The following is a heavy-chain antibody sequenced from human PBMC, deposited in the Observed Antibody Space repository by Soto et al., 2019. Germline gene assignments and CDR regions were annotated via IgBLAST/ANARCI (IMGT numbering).Heavy chain of an antibody. Sequence: ASVKVSCKASGYTFTSYAMHWVRQAPGQRLEWMGWVNAGNGNTKYSQKFQGRVTITRDTSASTAYMELSSLRSEDTAVYYCARVYCSGGGCYGIDYWGQGTLVTVSS. D-gene: IGHD2-15*01. J-gene: IGHJ4*02. CDR2: VNAGNGNT. CDR1: GYTFTSYA. CDR3: ARVYCSGGGCYGIDY. V-gene: IGHV1-3*01.